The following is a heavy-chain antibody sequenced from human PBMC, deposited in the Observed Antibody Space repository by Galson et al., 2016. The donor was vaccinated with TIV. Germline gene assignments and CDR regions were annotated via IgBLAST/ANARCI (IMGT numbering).Heavy chain of an antibody. CDR2: VYHGGRS. V-gene: IGHV4-38-2*01. Sequence: LSLTCGVSGYSISSGFYWAWIRQPPGKGLEWMGTVYHGGRSYYAPSLTGRVSISIDTSKNQFSLKLTSVTASDTAVYYCARGTGFSYGFWYWGQGALVTVSS. D-gene: IGHD5-18*01. CDR3: ARGTGFSYGFWY. CDR1: GYSISSGFY. J-gene: IGHJ4*02.